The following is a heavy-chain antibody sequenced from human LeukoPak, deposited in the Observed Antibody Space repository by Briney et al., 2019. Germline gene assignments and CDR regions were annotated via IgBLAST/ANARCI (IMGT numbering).Heavy chain of an antibody. CDR1: GGSFSSYY. D-gene: IGHD6-13*01. CDR3: ARGTPTSSWYLIAFDI. CDR2: IYYSGNT. V-gene: IGHV4-59*01. Sequence: SETLSLICTVSGGSFSSYYWIWIRQPPGRGLEESGYIYYSGNTNYNPSLKRRVTISVDTSKNQFSLKLSSVTAADTAVYYCARGTPTSSWYLIAFDIWGQGTMVTVSS. J-gene: IGHJ3*02.